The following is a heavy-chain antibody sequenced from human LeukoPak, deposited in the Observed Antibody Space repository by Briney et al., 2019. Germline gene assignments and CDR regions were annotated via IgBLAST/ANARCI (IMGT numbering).Heavy chain of an antibody. CDR1: GGSISSGDYY. D-gene: IGHD6-6*01. J-gene: IGHJ5*02. CDR2: IYHSGST. V-gene: IGHV4-30-2*01. CDR3: ARGFFVAARRGWFDP. Sequence: PSVTLSLTCTVSGGSISSGDYYWSWIRQPPGKGLEWIGYIYHSGSTYYNPSLKSRVTISVDRSKNQFSLKLSSVTAADTAVYYCARGFFVAARRGWFDPWGQGTLVTVSS.